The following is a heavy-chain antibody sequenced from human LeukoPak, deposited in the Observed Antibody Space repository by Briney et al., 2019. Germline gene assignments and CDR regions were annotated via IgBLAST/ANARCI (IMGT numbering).Heavy chain of an antibody. CDR2: ISNSGSMI. J-gene: IGHJ4*02. CDR3: ARGPISGWSADY. CDR1: GLTFSSYN. V-gene: IGHV3-48*02. Sequence: GGSLRLSCAVSGLTFSSYNMNWIRQAPGKGLEWVSYISNSGSMIYYADSVKGRFTLSRDNAKNSLYLQMNSLRDEDTAVYYCARGPISGWSADYWGQGTLVTVSS. D-gene: IGHD6-19*01.